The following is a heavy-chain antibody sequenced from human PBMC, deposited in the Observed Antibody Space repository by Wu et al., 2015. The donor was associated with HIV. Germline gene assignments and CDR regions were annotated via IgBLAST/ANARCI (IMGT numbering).Heavy chain of an antibody. CDR2: INPNSGGT. V-gene: IGHV1-2*02. Sequence: QVQLVQSGAEVKKPGASVKVSCKASGYTFTGYYMHWVRQAPGQGLEWMGWINPNSGGTNYAQKFQGRVTMTRDTSISTAYMELSRLRSDDTAVYYCARLRGYSYGFLFDYWGPGNARSPSPQ. J-gene: IGHJ4*02. CDR3: ARLRGYSYGFLFDY. CDR1: GYTFTGYY. D-gene: IGHD5-18*01.